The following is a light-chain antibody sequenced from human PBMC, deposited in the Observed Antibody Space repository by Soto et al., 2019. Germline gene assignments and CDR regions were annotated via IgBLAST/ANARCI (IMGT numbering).Light chain of an antibody. CDR2: DVT. CDR3: CSYAGSYIFV. J-gene: IGLJ1*01. CDR1: SSDVGGYNY. Sequence: QSALTQPRSVSGSPGQSGTISCTGTSSDVGGYNYVSWYQQHPGKAPKLMVYDVTARPSGVPDRFSGSKSGNTASLTISGLQAEDEADYYCCSYAGSYIFVFGTGTKVTVL. V-gene: IGLV2-11*01.